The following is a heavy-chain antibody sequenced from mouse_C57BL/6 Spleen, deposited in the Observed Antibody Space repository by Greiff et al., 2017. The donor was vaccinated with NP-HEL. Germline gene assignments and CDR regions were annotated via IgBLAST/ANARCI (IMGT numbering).Heavy chain of an antibody. Sequence: QVQLQQPGAELVKPGASVKLSCKASGYTFTSYWMHWVKQRPGRGLEWIGRIDPNSGGTKYNEKFKSKATLTVDKPSSTAYMQLSSLTSEDSAVYYCARRYYYGSSPYYAMDYWGQGTSVTVSS. J-gene: IGHJ4*01. CDR3: ARRYYYGSSPYYAMDY. V-gene: IGHV1-72*01. D-gene: IGHD1-1*01. CDR1: GYTFTSYW. CDR2: IDPNSGGT.